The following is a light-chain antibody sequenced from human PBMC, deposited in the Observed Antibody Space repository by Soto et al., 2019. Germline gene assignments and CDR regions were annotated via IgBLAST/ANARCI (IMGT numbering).Light chain of an antibody. CDR1: QSVSNN. CDR2: GAS. Sequence: EIVMTQSPATRSVSPGESATLSCRASQSVSNNLAWYQQKPGQTPRLLIYGASTRATGFPARFSGSGSGTEFTLTISSLQSEDFAVYYCQQYNNWPPTWTFGQGTKV. V-gene: IGKV3-15*01. CDR3: QQYNNWPPTWT. J-gene: IGKJ1*01.